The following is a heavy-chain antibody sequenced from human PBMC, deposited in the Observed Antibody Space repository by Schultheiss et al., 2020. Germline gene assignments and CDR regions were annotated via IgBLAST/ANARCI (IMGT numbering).Heavy chain of an antibody. CDR1: GGSFSGYY. Sequence: SETLSLPCAVYGGSFSGYYWSWIRQPPGKGLEWIGEINHSGSTNYNPSLKSRVTISVDTSKNQFSLKLSSVTAADTAVYYCARGGITYYYGSGSYGVWGQGTTVTVSS. J-gene: IGHJ6*02. CDR2: INHSGST. V-gene: IGHV4-34*01. CDR3: ARGGITYYYGSGSYGV. D-gene: IGHD3-10*01.